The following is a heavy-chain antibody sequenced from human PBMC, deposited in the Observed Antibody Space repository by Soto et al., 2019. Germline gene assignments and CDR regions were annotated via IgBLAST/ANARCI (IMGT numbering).Heavy chain of an antibody. CDR1: GFTFSDYD. Sequence: VQLVESGGGLVQPGGSLRLSCAASGFTFSDYDMHWVRQARGKGLEWVSSIGHAGDTYSGDSVKGRFTISRENAKNTCHLQMNSLRAGDTAVYYCAALGAQIYWGQGALVTVSS. J-gene: IGHJ4*02. CDR3: AALGAQIY. V-gene: IGHV3-13*01. CDR2: IGHAGDT. D-gene: IGHD7-27*01.